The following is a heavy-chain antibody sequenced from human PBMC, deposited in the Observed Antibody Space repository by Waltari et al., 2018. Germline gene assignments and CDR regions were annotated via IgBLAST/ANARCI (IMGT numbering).Heavy chain of an antibody. CDR2: MFHSGNT. Sequence: QVQLQESGPGLVDPSETLSLTCAVSGYSVSSGFYWGWIRQPPGKGLEWIGSMFHSGNTYYNPSLRSRVSISVETSQNQFSLKLTSVTAADTAVYYCVRDWLVWSHDAFDIWGQGTMVTVSS. D-gene: IGHD6-19*01. J-gene: IGHJ3*02. CDR3: VRDWLVWSHDAFDI. CDR1: GYSVSSGFY. V-gene: IGHV4-38-2*02.